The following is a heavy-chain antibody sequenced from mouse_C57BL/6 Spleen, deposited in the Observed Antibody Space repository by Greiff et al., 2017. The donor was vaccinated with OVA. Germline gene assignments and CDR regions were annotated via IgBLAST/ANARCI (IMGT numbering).Heavy chain of an antibody. CDR3: AREGIYDYDGVAY. V-gene: IGHV1-64*01. CDR1: GYTFTSYW. CDR2: IHPNSGST. J-gene: IGHJ3*01. Sequence: QVQLKQPGAELVKPGASVKLSCKASGYTFTSYWMHWVKQRPGQGLEWIGMIHPNSGSTNYNEKFKSKATLTVDKSSSTAYMQLSSLTSEDSAVYYCAREGIYDYDGVAYWGQGTLVTVSA. D-gene: IGHD2-4*01.